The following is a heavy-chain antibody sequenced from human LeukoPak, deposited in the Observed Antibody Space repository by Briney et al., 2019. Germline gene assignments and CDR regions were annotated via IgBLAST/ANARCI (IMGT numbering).Heavy chain of an antibody. CDR2: IRPDNGKR. CDR3: ARVRSYYGSGIYFNGYYMDV. D-gene: IGHD3-10*01. Sequence: ASVKVSCKASGYTFTNYGITWVRQAPGQGLEWVAWIRPDNGKRNYAQRVQDRVTMTTDTSTSTAYMELGSLRFDDTAVYYCARVRSYYGSGIYFNGYYMDVWGKGTTVIVSS. J-gene: IGHJ6*03. CDR1: GYTFTNYG. V-gene: IGHV1-18*01.